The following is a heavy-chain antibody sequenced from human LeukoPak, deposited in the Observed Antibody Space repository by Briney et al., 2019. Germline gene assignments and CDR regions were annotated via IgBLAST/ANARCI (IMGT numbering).Heavy chain of an antibody. CDR2: IWYDGSNK. CDR1: GFTFSSYG. V-gene: IGHV3-33*01. CDR3: ARDVSGMDV. Sequence: AGGSLRLSCAASGFTFSSYGMHWVRQAPGKGLEWVAVIWYDGSNKYYADSVKGRFTISRGNSKNTLYLQMNSLRAEDTAVYYCARDVSGMDVWGKGTTVTVPS. D-gene: IGHD5/OR15-5a*01. J-gene: IGHJ6*04.